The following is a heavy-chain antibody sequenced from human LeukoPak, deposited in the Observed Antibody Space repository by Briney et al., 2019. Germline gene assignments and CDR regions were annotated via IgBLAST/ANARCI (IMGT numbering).Heavy chain of an antibody. D-gene: IGHD3-22*01. V-gene: IGHV3-23*01. CDR1: GFTFSSYG. J-gene: IGHJ4*02. CDR2: SSGSGGST. Sequence: GGSLRLSCAASGFTFSSYGMSWVRQAPGEGLEWVSASSGSGGSTYYADSVKGRFTISRDNSKNTLYLQMNSLRAEDTAVYYCAKDLRYYDSGAPTDYWGQGTLVTVSS. CDR3: AKDLRYYDSGAPTDY.